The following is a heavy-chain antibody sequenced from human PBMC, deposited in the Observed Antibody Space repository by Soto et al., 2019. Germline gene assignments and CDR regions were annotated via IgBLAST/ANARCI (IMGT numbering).Heavy chain of an antibody. CDR2: ISSSGSTI. Sequence: PGGSLRLSCAASGFTFSDYYMSWIRQAPGKGLEWVSYISSSGSTIYYADSVKGRFTISRDNAKNSLYLQMNSLRAEDTAVYYCARTVVRGVIRAHYYYYMDVWGKGTTVTVSS. D-gene: IGHD3-10*01. V-gene: IGHV3-11*01. CDR1: GFTFSDYY. CDR3: ARTVVRGVIRAHYYYYMDV. J-gene: IGHJ6*03.